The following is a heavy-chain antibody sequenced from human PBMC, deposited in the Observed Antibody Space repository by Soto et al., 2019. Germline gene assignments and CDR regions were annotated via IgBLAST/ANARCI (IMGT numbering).Heavy chain of an antibody. V-gene: IGHV3-30*09. J-gene: IGHJ3*01. CDR3: ATPGMTTSMMSSAFDV. CDR2: ISYDGSNK. D-gene: IGHD4-17*01. CDR1: GFTLRSYA. Sequence: PGGSLRLSCAASGFTLRSYAMYWVRQAPGKGLEWVAVISYDGSNKYYADSVKGRFAISRDNSKNTLYLEMNSLRAEDTAVYYCATPGMTTSMMSSAFDVWGQGTMVTVSS.